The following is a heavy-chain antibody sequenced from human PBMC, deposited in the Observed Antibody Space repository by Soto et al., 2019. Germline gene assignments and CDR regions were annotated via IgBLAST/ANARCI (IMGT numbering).Heavy chain of an antibody. Sequence: SETLSLTCAVYGGSFSGYYWIWIRQPPGKGLEWIGQMNHNGSTNANPSLKSRVSISADTSKNQFSLKLTSLSAADTAIYFCARGSFFYYGMDVWGQGTTVTVSS. V-gene: IGHV4-34*01. J-gene: IGHJ6*02. CDR1: GGSFSGYY. CDR3: ARGSFFYYGMDV. CDR2: MNHNGST.